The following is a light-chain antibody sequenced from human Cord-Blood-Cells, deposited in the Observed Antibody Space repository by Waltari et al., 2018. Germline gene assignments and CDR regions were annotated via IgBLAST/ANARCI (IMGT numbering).Light chain of an antibody. CDR1: SSDVRCYHL. Sequence: QSALTQPASVSGSPAQSITISCTGTSSDVRCYHLVSWYHHNQGKAPKLMIYEGRKRPSGVSNRFSGSKSGNTASLTISGRQAEDEADYYCCSYAGSSNWVFGGGTKLTVL. V-gene: IGLV2-23*01. CDR3: CSYAGSSNWV. J-gene: IGLJ3*02. CDR2: EGR.